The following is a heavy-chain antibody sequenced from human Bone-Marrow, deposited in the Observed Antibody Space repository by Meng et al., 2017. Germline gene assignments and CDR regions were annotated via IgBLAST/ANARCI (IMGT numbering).Heavy chain of an antibody. Sequence: GGSLRLSCAASGFTFDDYGMSWVRQAPGKGLEWVSGINWNGGSTGYADSVKGRFTISRDNAKNSLYLQMNSLRAEDTALYYCARGDYYDSSGYSYLDYWGQGTLVTVSS. CDR2: INWNGGST. V-gene: IGHV3-20*04. D-gene: IGHD3-22*01. CDR3: ARGDYYDSSGYSYLDY. CDR1: GFTFDDYG. J-gene: IGHJ4*02.